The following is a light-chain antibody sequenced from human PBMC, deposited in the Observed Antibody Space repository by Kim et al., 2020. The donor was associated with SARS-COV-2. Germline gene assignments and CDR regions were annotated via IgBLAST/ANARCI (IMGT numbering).Light chain of an antibody. CDR1: QTVGSW. J-gene: IGKJ1*01. CDR3: QQSYNFPRT. Sequence: DIQMTQSPSSVSASVGDTITITCRATQTVGSWLAWYQQKPGTAPRLLIYSTSSLQSGAPSRFSGSGSGTVYTLTITSLQPEDFATYYCQQSYNFPRTFGQWTKVDIK. V-gene: IGKV1D-12*01. CDR2: STS.